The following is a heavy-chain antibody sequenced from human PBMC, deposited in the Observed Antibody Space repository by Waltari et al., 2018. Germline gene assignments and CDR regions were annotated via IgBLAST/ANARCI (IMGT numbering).Heavy chain of an antibody. J-gene: IGHJ4*02. Sequence: EVQLVESGGVLIQPGGSLRLSCAASVFTVSRNYMRWVRQAPGKGLELVSVIYSGGSTYYADSVKGRFTISRDNSKNTLYLQMNSLRAEDTAVYYCARDGDYGGNKWTYWGQGTLVTVSS. D-gene: IGHD2-15*01. CDR1: VFTVSRNY. CDR2: IYSGGST. V-gene: IGHV3-53*01. CDR3: ARDGDYGGNKWTY.